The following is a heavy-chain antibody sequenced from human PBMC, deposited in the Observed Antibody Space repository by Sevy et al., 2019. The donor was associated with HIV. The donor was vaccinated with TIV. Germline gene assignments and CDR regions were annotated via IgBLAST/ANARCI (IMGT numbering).Heavy chain of an antibody. V-gene: IGHV3-30*04. CDR1: GFTFADHA. D-gene: IGHD2-8*01. J-gene: IGHJ4*02. Sequence: SRRLSCAASGFTFADHAFHWVRQAPGKGLEWVAIISFDGRNKRLAESVKGRFTISRDDSKNTVYLQMTSLRPEDTAVYYCARDHCTDGACFRSGYFDYWGQGTLVTVSS. CDR2: ISFDGRNK. CDR3: ARDHCTDGACFRSGYFDY.